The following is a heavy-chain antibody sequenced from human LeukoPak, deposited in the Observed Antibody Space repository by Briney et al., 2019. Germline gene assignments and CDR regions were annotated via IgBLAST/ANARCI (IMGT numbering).Heavy chain of an antibody. D-gene: IGHD2-21*02. CDR3: ARHLLETAIFRPGWFDP. CDR2: IYYSGST. Sequence: SETLSLTCTVSGDSISSSSYYWGWIRQPPGKGLEWIGSIYYSGSTYYNPSLKSRVTISVDTSKNQFSLKLSSVTAADTAVYYCARHLLETAIFRPGWFDPWGQGTLVTVSS. V-gene: IGHV4-39*01. CDR1: GDSISSSSYY. J-gene: IGHJ5*02.